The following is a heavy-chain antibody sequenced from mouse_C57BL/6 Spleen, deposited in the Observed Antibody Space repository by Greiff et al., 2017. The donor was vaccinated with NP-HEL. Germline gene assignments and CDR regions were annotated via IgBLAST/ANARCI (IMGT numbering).Heavy chain of an antibody. J-gene: IGHJ4*01. D-gene: IGHD1-1*01. V-gene: IGHV2-3*01. CDR3: AKTKITTVVATGPYAMDY. CDR2: IWGDGST. CDR1: GFSLTSYG. Sequence: VKLVESGPGLVAPSQSLSITCTVSGFSLTSYGVSWVRQPPGKGLEWLGVIWGDGSTNYHSALISRLSISKDNSKSQVFLKLNSLQTDDTATYYCAKTKITTVVATGPYAMDYWGQGTSVTVSS.